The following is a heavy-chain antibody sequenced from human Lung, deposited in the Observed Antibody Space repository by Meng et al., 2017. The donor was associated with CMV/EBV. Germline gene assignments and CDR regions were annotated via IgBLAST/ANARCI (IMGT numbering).Heavy chain of an antibody. V-gene: IGHV1-8*03. CDR2: MNPNSGNT. D-gene: IGHD3-3*01. J-gene: IGHJ6*02. CDR3: ARVYTCRDDFWRNCYYYGMDV. CDR1: GYTFTSYD. Sequence: SVKVSCXASGYTFTSYDINWVRQATGQGLEWMGWMNPNSGNTGYAQKFQGRVTITRNTSISTAYMELSSLRSEDTAVYYCARVYTCRDDFWRNCYYYGMDVWGQGTTATVSS.